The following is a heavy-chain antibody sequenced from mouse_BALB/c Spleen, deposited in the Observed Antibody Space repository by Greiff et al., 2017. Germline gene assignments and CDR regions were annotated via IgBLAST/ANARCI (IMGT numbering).Heavy chain of an antibody. CDR2: ISDGGSYT. Sequence: EVHLVESGGGLVKPGGSLKLSCAASGFTFSDYYMYWVRQTPEKRLEWVATISDGGSYTYYPDSVKGRFTISRDNAKNNLYLQMSSLKSEDTAMYYCARGRTYYGNLYYAMDYWGQGTSVTVSS. CDR1: GFTFSDYY. V-gene: IGHV5-4*02. CDR3: ARGRTYYGNLYYAMDY. D-gene: IGHD2-10*01. J-gene: IGHJ4*01.